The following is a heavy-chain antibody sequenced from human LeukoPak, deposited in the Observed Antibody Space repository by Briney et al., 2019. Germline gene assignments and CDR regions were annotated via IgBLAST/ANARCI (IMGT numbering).Heavy chain of an antibody. CDR1: GFTFSSYG. V-gene: IGHV3-30*19. D-gene: IGHD6-19*01. CDR3: AREEVAGTFDY. J-gene: IGHJ4*02. CDR2: ISYDGSNK. Sequence: PGRSLRLSCAASGFTFSSYGMHWVRQAPGKGLEWVAVISYDGSNKYYADSVKGRFTISRDNSKNTLYLQMNSLRAEDTAVYYCAREEVAGTFDYWGQGTLVTVSS.